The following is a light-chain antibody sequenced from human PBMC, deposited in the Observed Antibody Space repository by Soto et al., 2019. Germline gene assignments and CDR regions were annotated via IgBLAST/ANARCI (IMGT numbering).Light chain of an antibody. CDR1: QGIRND. CDR3: QQYNDYSGM. J-gene: IGKJ1*01. Sequence: AIQMTQSPSSLSASVGDRVTITCRASQGIRNDLDWFQQKPGKAPKLLIYAASNLQSGVPARFSGSGSGTEFTLTITSLQPEDFATYYCQQYNDYSGMFGQGTKVDIK. CDR2: AAS. V-gene: IGKV1-6*01.